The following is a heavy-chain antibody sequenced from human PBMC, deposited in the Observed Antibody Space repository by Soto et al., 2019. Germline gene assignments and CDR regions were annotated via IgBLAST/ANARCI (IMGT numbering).Heavy chain of an antibody. D-gene: IGHD2-21*02. CDR3: ARDGMTSCGGDCYLPY. V-gene: IGHV3-30-3*01. Sequence: QVQLVESGGGVVQPGRSLRLSCAASGFTFSSYAMHWVRQAPGKGLEWVAVISYDGSNKYYADSVKGRFTISRDNSKNPLYLKMNSLRAEDTAVYYCARDGMTSCGGDCYLPYWGQGTLVTVSS. CDR1: GFTFSSYA. J-gene: IGHJ4*02. CDR2: ISYDGSNK.